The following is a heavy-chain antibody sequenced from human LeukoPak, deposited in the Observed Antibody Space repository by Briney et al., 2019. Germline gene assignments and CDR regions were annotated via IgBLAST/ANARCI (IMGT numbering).Heavy chain of an antibody. D-gene: IGHD2-15*01. CDR1: GGSITSLISY. V-gene: IGHV4-39*01. CDR2: VYQSGTT. CDR3: ARHRQDVYYYMDV. Sequence: SETLSLTFSVSGGSITSLISYWGWIRQSPGKGLEWIGTVYQSGTTYYNPSLETRVTISIDTSKSQFSLRLNSLTAADTAVYYCARHRQDVYYYMDVWGKGTTVTVSS. J-gene: IGHJ6*03.